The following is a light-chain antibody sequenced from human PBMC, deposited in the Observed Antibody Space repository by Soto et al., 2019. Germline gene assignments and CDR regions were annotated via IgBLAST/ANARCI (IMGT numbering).Light chain of an antibody. CDR2: TAT. J-gene: IGKJ2*02. CDR3: QQSYSTPRT. CDR1: QSIVSY. V-gene: IGKV1-39*01. Sequence: DLQMTQSPSSLSVSVGDRVTITCRASQSIVSYLNWYQQKLGKAPKLLIYTATNLQRGVPSRFSGSGSGTDITLTISNLQPEDFATYYCQQSYSTPRTFGQGTKLEIK.